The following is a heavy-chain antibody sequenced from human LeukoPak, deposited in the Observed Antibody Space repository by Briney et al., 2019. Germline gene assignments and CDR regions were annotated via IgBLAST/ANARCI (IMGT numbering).Heavy chain of an antibody. V-gene: IGHV3-21*01. CDR3: AKDDGYCSGGSCYPTYFDY. CDR1: GFTFSASA. J-gene: IGHJ4*02. D-gene: IGHD2-15*01. Sequence: GGSLRLSCAASGFTFSASAIDWVRQAPGKGLEWVSSINGDSSHIYYADSVKGRFTIASENAKNSLNLQMKSLRAEDTAVYYCAKDDGYCSGGSCYPTYFDYWGQGTLVTVSS. CDR2: INGDSSHI.